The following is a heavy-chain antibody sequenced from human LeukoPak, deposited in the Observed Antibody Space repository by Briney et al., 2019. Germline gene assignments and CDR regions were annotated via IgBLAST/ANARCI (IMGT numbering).Heavy chain of an antibody. CDR2: ISYDGSNK. J-gene: IGHJ4*02. Sequence: GGSLRLSCAASGFTFSSYTMHWVRQAPGKGLEWVAVISYDGSNKYYADSVKGRFTISRDNSKKTLYLQMNSLRAEDTAVYYCARDHWSSGTIDSWGQGILVTVSS. D-gene: IGHD6-13*01. V-gene: IGHV3-30-3*01. CDR3: ARDHWSSGTIDS. CDR1: GFTFSSYT.